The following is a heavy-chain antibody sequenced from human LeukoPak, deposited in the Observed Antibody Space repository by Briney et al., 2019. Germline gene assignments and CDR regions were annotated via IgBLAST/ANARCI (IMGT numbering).Heavy chain of an antibody. CDR3: ARVSLYYDILTGYRAEYFQH. V-gene: IGHV1-2*02. Sequence: ASVKVSCKASGYTFTGYYMHWVRQAPGQGLEWMGWINPNSGGTNYAQKFQGRVTMTRDTSISTAYMELSRLRSDDTAVYYCARVSLYYDILTGYRAEYFQHWGQGTPVTVSS. D-gene: IGHD3-9*01. CDR1: GYTFTGYY. CDR2: INPNSGGT. J-gene: IGHJ1*01.